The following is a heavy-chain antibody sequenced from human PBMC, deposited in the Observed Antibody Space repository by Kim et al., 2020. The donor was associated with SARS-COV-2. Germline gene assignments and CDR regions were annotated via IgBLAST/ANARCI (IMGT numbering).Heavy chain of an antibody. V-gene: IGHV4-34*01. Sequence: SETLSLTCAVYGGSFSGYYWSWIRQRQGKGLEWIGEINHSGSTNYNPSLKSRVTISVDTSKNQFSLKLSSVTAADTAVYYCERGPYRSSWYGSRNWFDPWGQGTLVTVSS. D-gene: IGHD6-13*01. J-gene: IGHJ5*02. CDR3: ERGPYRSSWYGSRNWFDP. CDR2: INHSGST. CDR1: GGSFSGYY.